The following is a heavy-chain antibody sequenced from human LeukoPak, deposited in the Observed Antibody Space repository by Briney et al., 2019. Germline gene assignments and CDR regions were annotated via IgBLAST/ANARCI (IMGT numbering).Heavy chain of an antibody. CDR2: NNPNNGGT. D-gene: IGHD3-10*01. CDR1: GYTFTGYY. Sequence: ASVKVSCKASGYTFTGYYMHWVRQAPGQGLEWMGWNNPNNGGTNYAQKFQGRVTMTRDTSISTAYMEVSRLTSDDTAVYYCARSDGSGSYSYRGQGTLVTVSS. CDR3: ARSDGSGSYSY. J-gene: IGHJ4*02. V-gene: IGHV1-2*02.